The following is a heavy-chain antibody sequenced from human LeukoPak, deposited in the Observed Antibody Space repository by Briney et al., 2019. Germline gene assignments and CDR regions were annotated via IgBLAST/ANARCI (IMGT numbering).Heavy chain of an antibody. Sequence: SVKVSCKASGGTFSSYAISWVRQAPGQGLEWTGRIIPILGIANYAQKFQGRVTITADKSTSTAYMELSSLRSEDTAVYYCARTESGAFDYWGQGTLVTVSS. D-gene: IGHD3-10*01. V-gene: IGHV1-69*04. CDR2: IIPILGIA. J-gene: IGHJ4*02. CDR3: ARTESGAFDY. CDR1: GGTFSSYA.